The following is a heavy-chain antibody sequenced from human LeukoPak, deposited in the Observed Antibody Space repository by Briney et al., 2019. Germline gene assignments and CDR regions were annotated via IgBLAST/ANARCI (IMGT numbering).Heavy chain of an antibody. V-gene: IGHV1-69*13. CDR3: ARVAGILTGTHDAFDI. Sequence: GASVKVSCKASGGTFSSYAISWVRQAPGQGLEWMGGIIPIFGTANYAQKFQGRVTITADESTSTAYMELSSLRSEDTAVYYCARVAGILTGTHDAFDIWGQGTMVTVSS. J-gene: IGHJ3*02. CDR2: IIPIFGTA. D-gene: IGHD3-9*01. CDR1: GGTFSSYA.